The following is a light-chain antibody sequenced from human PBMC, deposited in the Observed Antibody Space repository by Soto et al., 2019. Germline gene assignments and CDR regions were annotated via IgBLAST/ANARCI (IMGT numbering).Light chain of an antibody. CDR3: QQSYSNPRA. CDR2: AAS. CDR1: QSMSSY. J-gene: IGKJ1*01. V-gene: IGKV1-39*01. Sequence: DIQMTQSPSSLSASVGDRVTITCRASQSMSSYLNWYQQKPGKAPKLLIYAASSLQSGVTSRFSRGRSGTDFSLTISSLHHEDFPPYSCQQSYSNPRAFGQATKVEIK.